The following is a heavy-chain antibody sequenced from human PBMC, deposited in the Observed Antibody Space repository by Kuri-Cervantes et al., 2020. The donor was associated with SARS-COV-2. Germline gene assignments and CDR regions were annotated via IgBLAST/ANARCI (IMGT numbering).Heavy chain of an antibody. CDR1: GCTFSSYA. CDR3: ARERRISDYGGNKSRKQDYYYYMDV. CDR2: IIPIFGTA. J-gene: IGHJ6*03. Sequence: SVKVSCKASGCTFSSYAISWVRQAPGQGLEWMGGIIPIFGTANYAQQFQGRVTITADESKSTAYMELSSLRSEDTAVYYCARERRISDYGGNKSRKQDYYYYMDVWGKGTTVTVSS. V-gene: IGHV1-69*13. D-gene: IGHD4-23*01.